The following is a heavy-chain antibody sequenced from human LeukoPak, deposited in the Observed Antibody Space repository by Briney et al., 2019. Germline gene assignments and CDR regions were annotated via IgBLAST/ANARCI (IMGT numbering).Heavy chain of an antibody. J-gene: IGHJ4*02. CDR3: AKDISPGYSSGWTADY. D-gene: IGHD6-19*01. V-gene: IGHV3-9*01. CDR2: ISWNSGSI. Sequence: GRSLRLSCAASGFTFDDYAMHWVRQAPGKGLEWVSGISWNSGSIGYADSVKGRFTISRDNAKNSLYLQMNSLRAEDTALYYCAKDISPGYSSGWTADYWGQGTLVTVSS. CDR1: GFTFDDYA.